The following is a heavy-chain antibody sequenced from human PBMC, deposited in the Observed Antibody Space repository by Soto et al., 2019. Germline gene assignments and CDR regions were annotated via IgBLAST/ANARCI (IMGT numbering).Heavy chain of an antibody. V-gene: IGHV3-23*01. CDR2: ISATGGGT. Sequence: GGSLRLSCAASGFKFSNYAMSWVRQAPGKGLEWVSLISATGGGTYYADSVKGRFTISRDHSHNTLYLQVHSLTAEDTAVYYCAKDRRAGGNSAFYFDFWGQGAQVTVSS. J-gene: IGHJ4*02. CDR3: AKDRRAGGNSAFYFDF. CDR1: GFKFSNYA. D-gene: IGHD3-16*01.